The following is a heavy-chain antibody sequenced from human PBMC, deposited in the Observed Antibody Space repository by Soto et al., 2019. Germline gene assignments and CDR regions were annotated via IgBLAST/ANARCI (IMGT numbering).Heavy chain of an antibody. V-gene: IGHV3-23*01. J-gene: IGHJ4*02. CDR1: GCTFSSYS. D-gene: IGHD4-17*01. Sequence: GGSLRLSCAASGCTFSSYSMSWGRKDPGPGLEWVSAISGSGGSTYYADSVKGRFTISRDNAKNTLYLQMNSLRAEDTAVYYCAKETYGDYGFGYWGQGTLVTVSS. CDR2: ISGSGGST. CDR3: AKETYGDYGFGY.